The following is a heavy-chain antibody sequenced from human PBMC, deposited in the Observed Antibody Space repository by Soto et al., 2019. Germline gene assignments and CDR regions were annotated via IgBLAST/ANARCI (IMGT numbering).Heavy chain of an antibody. CDR2: INPSGGST. J-gene: IGHJ6*03. CDR1: GYTFTSYY. D-gene: IGHD6-13*01. V-gene: IGHV1-46*03. CDR3: ASGIAAAGHNSAYMDV. Sequence: ASVKVSCKASGYTFTSYYMHWVRQAPGQGLEWMGIINPSGGSTSYAQKFQGRVTMTRDTSTSTVYMELSSLRSEDTAVYYCASGIAAAGHNSAYMDVWGKGTTVTVSS.